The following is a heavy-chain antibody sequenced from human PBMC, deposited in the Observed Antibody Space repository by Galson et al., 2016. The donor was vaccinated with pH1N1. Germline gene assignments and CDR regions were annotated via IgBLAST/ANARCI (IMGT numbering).Heavy chain of an antibody. D-gene: IGHD3-16*01. J-gene: IGHJ4*02. V-gene: IGHV1-18*01. CDR2: ISGYNGNT. Sequence: SVKVSCKASGYMFTSYGITWVRQAPGQGLEWMGLISGYNGNTNYAQKFRGRLTMTTDTSTTTAYMELRSLRSDDTAFYYCARDIIRGSGTWGFWGQGTLVTVSS. CDR3: ARDIIRGSGTWGF. CDR1: GYMFTSYG.